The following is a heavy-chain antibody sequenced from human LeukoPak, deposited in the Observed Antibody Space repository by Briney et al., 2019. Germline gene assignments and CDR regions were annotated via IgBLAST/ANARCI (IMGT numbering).Heavy chain of an antibody. CDR3: ARGGRFLDY. CDR1: GFTFSGYT. D-gene: IGHD3-3*01. Sequence: PGGSLRLSCTTSGFTFSGYTMNWVRQAPGKGLEWVSSISGSSSYIFYADSVKGRFTISRDNAENSLYLQVRYLRAEDTAVYYCARGGRFLDYWGQGTPATVSS. CDR2: ISGSSSYI. V-gene: IGHV3-21*01. J-gene: IGHJ4*02.